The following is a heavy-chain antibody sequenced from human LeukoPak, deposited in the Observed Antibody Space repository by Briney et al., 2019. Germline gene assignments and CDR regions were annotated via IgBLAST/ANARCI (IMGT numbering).Heavy chain of an antibody. D-gene: IGHD6-13*01. Sequence: GGSLRLSCAASGFTFSSYAMNWVRQAPGNGLEWVSAISGSGSSTYYADSVKGRFTISRDNSKNTLYLQINSLRAEDTAVYYCAKDGSWSFDYWGQGTLVTVSS. J-gene: IGHJ4*02. CDR3: AKDGSWSFDY. CDR2: ISGSGSST. V-gene: IGHV3-23*01. CDR1: GFTFSSYA.